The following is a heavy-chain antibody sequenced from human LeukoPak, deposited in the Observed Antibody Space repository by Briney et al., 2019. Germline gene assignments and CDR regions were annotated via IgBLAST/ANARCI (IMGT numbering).Heavy chain of an antibody. D-gene: IGHD5-18*01. CDR3: AHRTSYSYAATYFDY. J-gene: IGHJ4*02. CDR2: IYWNDEK. CDR1: GFSLSTSGVG. V-gene: IGHV2-5*01. Sequence: SGPTLVKPTQTLTLTCTFSGFSLSTSGVGVGWIRQPPGKALEWLALIYWNDEKPYSPSLKSRLTITKDTSKNQVVLTMTNMXPVDTATYYCAHRTSYSYAATYFDYWGQGTLVTVSS.